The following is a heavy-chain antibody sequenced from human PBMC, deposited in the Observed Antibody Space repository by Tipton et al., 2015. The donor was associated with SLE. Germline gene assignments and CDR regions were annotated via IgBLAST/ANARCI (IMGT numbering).Heavy chain of an antibody. V-gene: IGHV4-34*01. D-gene: IGHD5-18*01. J-gene: IGHJ4*02. CDR1: GGSFSGYY. CDR2: INHSGST. Sequence: TLSLTCAVYGGSFSGYYWSWIRQPPGKGLEWLGEINHSGSTNYNPSLKSRVTISVDTSKNQFSLKLSSVTAADTAVYYCARGVDWDTAMVKGVLMGLDYWGQGTLVPVSS. CDR3: ARGVDWDTAMVKGVLMGLDY.